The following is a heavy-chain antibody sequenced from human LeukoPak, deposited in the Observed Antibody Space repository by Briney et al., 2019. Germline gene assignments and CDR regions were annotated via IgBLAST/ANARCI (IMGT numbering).Heavy chain of an antibody. J-gene: IGHJ4*02. Sequence: GGSLRLSCAASGFTFSSYAMGWVRQAPGKGLEWVSAISGSGGSTYYADSVKGRFTISRDNSKNTLYLQMNSLRAEDTAVYYCAKNLDSSGYYLFDYWGQGTLVTVSS. D-gene: IGHD3-22*01. V-gene: IGHV3-23*01. CDR1: GFTFSSYA. CDR3: AKNLDSSGYYLFDY. CDR2: ISGSGGST.